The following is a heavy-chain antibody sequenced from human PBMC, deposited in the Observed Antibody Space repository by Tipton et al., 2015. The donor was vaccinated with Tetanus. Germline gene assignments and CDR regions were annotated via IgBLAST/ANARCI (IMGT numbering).Heavy chain of an antibody. CDR3: ARHAGYSGYQLYGY. CDR1: GGSISNTDYY. J-gene: IGHJ4*02. V-gene: IGHV4-39*01. D-gene: IGHD5-12*01. Sequence: TLSLTCTVSGGSISNTDYYWGWIRQPPGKGLEWIGSIYYSGNTYYNPSLKSRVTISVDTSKNQFSLKLSSVTAADTAVYYCARHAGYSGYQLYGYWGQVTLVTVSS. CDR2: IYYSGNT.